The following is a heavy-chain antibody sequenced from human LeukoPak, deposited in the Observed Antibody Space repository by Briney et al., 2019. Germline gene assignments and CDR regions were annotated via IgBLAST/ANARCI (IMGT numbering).Heavy chain of an antibody. D-gene: IGHD3-10*01. CDR2: INQSGCT. CDR1: GRSFSGYY. CDR3: ASGGVGDRLGY. Sequence: ASETLSLTCAVYGRSFSGYYWTWIRQPPGKGLEWIGEINQSGCTNYNPSLKSRVTISVDTSKNHFSLNLNSVTAADTAVYYCASGGVGDRLGYWGQGTLVIVSS. J-gene: IGHJ4*02. V-gene: IGHV4-34*01.